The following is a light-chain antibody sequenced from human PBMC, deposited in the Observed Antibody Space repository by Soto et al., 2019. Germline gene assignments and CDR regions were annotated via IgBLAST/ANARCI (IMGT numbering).Light chain of an antibody. J-gene: IGKJ5*01. Sequence: IVLTQSPGTLSLSPGERATLSCRASQTITTLAWYQRKPGQAPRLLIYRVSSRATGVPDRFSGSGSGTDFTLTISRLEPEDFAVYFCQQYAGPPTTFGQGTRLEIK. CDR3: QQYAGPPTT. CDR2: RVS. V-gene: IGKV3-20*01. CDR1: QTITT.